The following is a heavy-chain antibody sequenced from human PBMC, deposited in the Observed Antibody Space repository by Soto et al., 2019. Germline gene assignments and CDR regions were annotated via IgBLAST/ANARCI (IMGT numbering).Heavy chain of an antibody. Sequence: QVQLQQWGAGLLKPSETLSLTCAVYGGSFSGYYWTWIRQTPGTGLEWIGEINHSGSTNYNPSLKSRVTILVDTSKNQFCLKLTYVTAADTAVYYCAREKITGLFDYWGQGTRVTVSS. CDR2: INHSGST. J-gene: IGHJ4*02. CDR3: AREKITGLFDY. V-gene: IGHV4-34*01. CDR1: GGSFSGYY. D-gene: IGHD2-8*02.